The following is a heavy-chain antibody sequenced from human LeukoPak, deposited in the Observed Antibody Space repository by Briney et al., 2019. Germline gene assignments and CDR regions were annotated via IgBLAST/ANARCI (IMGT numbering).Heavy chain of an antibody. V-gene: IGHV1-3*01. J-gene: IGHJ6*02. CDR2: INAGNGNT. Sequence: ASVKVSCKASGYTFTSYAMHWVRQAPGQRLEWMGWINAGNGNTKYSQKFQGRVTITRDTSASTAYMELSSLRSEDTAVYYCARQNYDSSGYYYYGMDVWGQGTTVTVSS. CDR3: ARQNYDSSGYYYYGMDV. CDR1: GYTFTSYA. D-gene: IGHD3-22*01.